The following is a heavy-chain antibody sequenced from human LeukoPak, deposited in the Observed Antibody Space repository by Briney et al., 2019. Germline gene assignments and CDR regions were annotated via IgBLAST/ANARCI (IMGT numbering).Heavy chain of an antibody. Sequence: PGGSLRLSRAAFGFTVSSNYMSWVRHAPGKGLEWVSVIYSGGSTYYADSVKGRFTISRDNSKNTLYLQMNSLRAEDTAVYYCAGGLIQLWLLDYWGQGTLVTVSS. J-gene: IGHJ4*02. D-gene: IGHD5-18*01. CDR3: AGGLIQLWLLDY. CDR2: IYSGGST. V-gene: IGHV3-66*01. CDR1: GFTVSSNY.